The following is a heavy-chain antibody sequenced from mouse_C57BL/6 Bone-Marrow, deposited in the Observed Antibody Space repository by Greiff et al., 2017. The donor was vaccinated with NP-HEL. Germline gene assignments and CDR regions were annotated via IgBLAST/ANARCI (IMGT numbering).Heavy chain of an antibody. Sequence: VQLLQSGAELVKPGASVKLSCKASGYTFTSYGISWVKQRPGQGLEWIGEIYPSSGGTYYNQKFKGKATLTVDKSSSTAYMELRSLTSEDSAVYFCAPYSSFYAMDYWGQGTSVPVSS. J-gene: IGHJ4*01. CDR3: APYSSFYAMDY. V-gene: IGHV1-81*01. CDR1: GYTFTSYG. D-gene: IGHD1-1*01. CDR2: IYPSSGGT.